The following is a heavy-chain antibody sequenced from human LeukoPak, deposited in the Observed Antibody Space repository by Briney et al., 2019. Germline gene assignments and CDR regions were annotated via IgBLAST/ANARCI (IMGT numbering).Heavy chain of an antibody. D-gene: IGHD1-26*01. CDR3: ARESGSSVAFDI. Sequence: GGSLRLSCATSGFIFSSSAMHWVRQAPGKGLEWVAVISSDGSNEYYADSVKGRVTISRDKSKDTLYLQMNSLRSEDTAVYYCARESGSSVAFDIWGQGAMVTVSS. J-gene: IGHJ3*02. CDR2: ISSDGSNE. CDR1: GFIFSSSA. V-gene: IGHV3-30*04.